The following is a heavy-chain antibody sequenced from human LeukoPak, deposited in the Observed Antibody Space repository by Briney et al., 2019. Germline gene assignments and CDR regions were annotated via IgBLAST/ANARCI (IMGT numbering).Heavy chain of an antibody. J-gene: IGHJ4*03. Sequence: GGSLRLSCAASGFTFDNYAIHWVRQAPGKGLEWVSLISGDGGSTYYADSMKGRFTISRDNSKNTLYLQMNSLRAEDTAVYYCARDLESFDYWGQGTLVTVSS. D-gene: IGHD3-3*01. CDR3: ARDLESFDY. CDR2: ISGDGGST. CDR1: GFTFDNYA. V-gene: IGHV3-43*02.